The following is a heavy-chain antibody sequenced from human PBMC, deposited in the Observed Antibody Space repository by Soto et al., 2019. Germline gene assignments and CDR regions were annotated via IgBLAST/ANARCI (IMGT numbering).Heavy chain of an antibody. J-gene: IGHJ4*02. CDR2: INSDGSTT. V-gene: IGHV3-74*01. D-gene: IGHD3-22*01. CDR3: ARGDPYYYDGSGYYANDY. CDR1: GFTLSSYW. Sequence: GGSLRLSCAASGFTLSSYWMHWVRQAPGRGLVWVSRINSDGSTTNYADSVRGRFTISRDNAKNTLYLQMNSLRAEDTAVYYCARGDPYYYDGSGYYANDYWGQGTLVTVSS.